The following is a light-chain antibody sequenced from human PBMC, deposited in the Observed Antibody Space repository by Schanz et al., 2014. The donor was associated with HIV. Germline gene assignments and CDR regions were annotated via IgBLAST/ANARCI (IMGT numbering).Light chain of an antibody. CDR1: TSDIGNYDR. J-gene: IGLJ1*01. V-gene: IGLV2-18*02. CDR3: NSYTRSGTHV. Sequence: QSALTQPPSVSGSPGQSVIISCTGTTSDIGNYDRPSWHQQPPGSAPKLLIFEVDIRPSGVPDRFSGSKSGNTASLTISGLRPEDEADYYCNSYTRSGTHVFGPGTKLTVL. CDR2: EVD.